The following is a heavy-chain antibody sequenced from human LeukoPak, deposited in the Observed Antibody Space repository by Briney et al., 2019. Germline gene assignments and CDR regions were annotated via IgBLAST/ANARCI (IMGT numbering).Heavy chain of an antibody. Sequence: SSETLSLTCTVSGGSISSSSYYWGWIRQPPGKGLEWIWSIYYSWSTYYNPSLKSPVTISVDASKRQFSLKLSSVTAADTAVYYCARDNSNWNPNWFDPWGQGTLVTVSS. D-gene: IGHD1-20*01. J-gene: IGHJ5*02. CDR3: ARDNSNWNPNWFDP. CDR1: GGSISSSSYY. CDR2: IYYSWST. V-gene: IGHV4-39*07.